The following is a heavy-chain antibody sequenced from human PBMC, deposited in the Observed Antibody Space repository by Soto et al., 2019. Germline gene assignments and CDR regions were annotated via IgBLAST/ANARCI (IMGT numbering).Heavy chain of an antibody. D-gene: IGHD4-17*01. Sequence: GESLKISCAASGFTFSSYGMHWVRQAPGKGLEWVAVISYDGSDTYYADSVKGRFTISRDNSKNTLYLQMNSRRAEDTAVYYCAKTRGDYGKNYYYYGMDVWGQGTTVTVSS. CDR2: ISYDGSDT. CDR1: GFTFSSYG. J-gene: IGHJ6*02. CDR3: AKTRGDYGKNYYYYGMDV. V-gene: IGHV3-30*18.